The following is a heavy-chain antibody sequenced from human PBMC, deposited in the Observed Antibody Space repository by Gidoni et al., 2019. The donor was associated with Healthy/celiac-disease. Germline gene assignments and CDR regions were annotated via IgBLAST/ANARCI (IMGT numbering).Heavy chain of an antibody. Sequence: LRLSCADSGFTFSSYDMNWVRQAPGKGLEWVSYISSSGSTIYYVDSVKGRFTISRDNAKNSLYLQMNSLRAEDRAVYYCARDQDWGYTVEAGEGDNYWGQGTLVTVSS. CDR1: GFTFSSYD. D-gene: IGHD2-15*01. CDR3: ARDQDWGYTVEAGEGDNY. J-gene: IGHJ4*02. CDR2: ISSSGSTI. V-gene: IGHV3-48*03.